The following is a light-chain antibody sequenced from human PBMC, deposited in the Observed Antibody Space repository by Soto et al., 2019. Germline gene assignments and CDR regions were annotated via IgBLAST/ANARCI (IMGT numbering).Light chain of an antibody. CDR1: SSNIGSNN. Sequence: QSVLTQPPSASGTPGQTVTISCSGSSSNIGSNNVNWYQQLSGTAPKLLIYKTNHRPSRVPDRFSASKSGTSASLAISGLRSEDEADYYCAAWDDSLRVWVFGGGTKVTVL. J-gene: IGLJ3*02. CDR3: AAWDDSLRVWV. CDR2: KTN. V-gene: IGLV1-47*01.